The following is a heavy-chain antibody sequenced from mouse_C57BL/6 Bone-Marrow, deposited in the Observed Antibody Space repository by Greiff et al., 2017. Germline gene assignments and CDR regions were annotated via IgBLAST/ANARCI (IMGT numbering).Heavy chain of an antibody. CDR3: ARSAVVKSYYAMDY. V-gene: IGHV5-17*01. J-gene: IGHJ4*01. D-gene: IGHD1-1*01. CDR1: GFTFSDYG. CDR2: ISSGSSTI. Sequence: EVQLVESGGGLVKPGGSLKLSCAASGFTFSDYGMHWVRQAPEKGLEWVAYISSGSSTIYSADTVKGRFTISRDNAKNTLFLQMTSLRSEDTAMYYCARSAVVKSYYAMDYWGQGTSVTVSS.